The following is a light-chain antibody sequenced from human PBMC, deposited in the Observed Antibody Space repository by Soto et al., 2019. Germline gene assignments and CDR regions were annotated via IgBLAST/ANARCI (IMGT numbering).Light chain of an antibody. V-gene: IGLV2-14*01. Sequence: QSVLTQPASVSGSPGQSITISCTGTSSDVGGYNYVSWYQQHPGKAPKLMIYDVSNRPSGVSNRFSGSKSGNTASLTISGLQAEDEADYYCSSYTSSSTLAFGGGTKRTVL. J-gene: IGLJ2*01. CDR1: SSDVGGYNY. CDR3: SSYTSSSTLA. CDR2: DVS.